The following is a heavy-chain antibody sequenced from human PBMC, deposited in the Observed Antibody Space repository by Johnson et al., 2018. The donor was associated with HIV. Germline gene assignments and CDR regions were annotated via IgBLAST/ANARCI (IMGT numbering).Heavy chain of an antibody. D-gene: IGHD3-22*01. J-gene: IGHJ3*02. CDR2: IKQDGSEK. V-gene: IGHV3-7*01. CDR3: ARGGRGVRITMIVVVPNDAFDI. CDR1: GFTFSSYW. Sequence: EVQLVESGGGLVQPGGSLRLSCAASGFTFSSYWMSWVRQAPGKGLEWVANIKQDGSEKYYVDSVKGRFTIYRDNAKNSLYLQMNSLRAEDTAVYYCARGGRGVRITMIVVVPNDAFDIWGQGTMVTVSS.